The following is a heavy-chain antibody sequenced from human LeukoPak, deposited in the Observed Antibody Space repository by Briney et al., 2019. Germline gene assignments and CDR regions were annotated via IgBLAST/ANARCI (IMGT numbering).Heavy chain of an antibody. CDR3: ARVAPSCSTSCYWGWFDP. Sequence: SETLSLTCAVYGGSFSGYYWSWIRQPPGKGLEWIGEINHSGSTNYNSSLKSRVTMPVDTSKNQFSLKLSSVTAADTAVYYCARVAPSCSTSCYWGWFDPWGQGTLVTVSS. V-gene: IGHV4-34*01. D-gene: IGHD2-2*01. CDR2: INHSGST. J-gene: IGHJ5*02. CDR1: GGSFSGYY.